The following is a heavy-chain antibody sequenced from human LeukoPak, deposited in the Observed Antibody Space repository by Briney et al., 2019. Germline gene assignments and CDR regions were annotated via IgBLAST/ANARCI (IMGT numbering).Heavy chain of an antibody. V-gene: IGHV3-23*01. CDR3: AKKKLLGATGGFDF. Sequence: PGGSLRLSCAASGFTFSSSAMNWVRQAPGKGLEWVSSISGSGDSTHYADSVKGRFTISRDNSKNTLYLQMNSLRAEDTAIYYCAKKKLLGATGGFDFWGQGALVAVSS. CDR2: ISGSGDST. J-gene: IGHJ4*02. CDR1: GFTFSSSA. D-gene: IGHD1-26*01.